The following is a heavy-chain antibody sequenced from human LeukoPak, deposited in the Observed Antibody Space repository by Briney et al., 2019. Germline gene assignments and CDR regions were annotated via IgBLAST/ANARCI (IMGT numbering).Heavy chain of an antibody. Sequence: GGSLRLSCAASGFSFSDSAMQWVLQTSGKGLEWLGRIRSKPNNYATAYAASVKGRFTISRDDLKNTAYLQMDSLRTEDTAMYYCTRLREMATGYFDYWGQGTLVTVSS. CDR1: GFSFSDSA. D-gene: IGHD5-24*01. J-gene: IGHJ4*02. V-gene: IGHV3-73*01. CDR2: IRSKPNNYAT. CDR3: TRLREMATGYFDY.